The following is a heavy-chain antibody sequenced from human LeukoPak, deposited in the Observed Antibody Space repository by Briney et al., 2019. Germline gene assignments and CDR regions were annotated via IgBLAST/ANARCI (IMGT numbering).Heavy chain of an antibody. J-gene: IGHJ4*02. D-gene: IGHD6-6*01. CDR3: ARAHSSSSTFDL. Sequence: RSLRLSCAASGFTFSDYGIHWVRQAPGQGLEWVALKWYDGSKKYYADSVKGRFTISRDNTKNTLYLQLNSLRADDTAVYYCARAHSSSSTFDLWGQGTLVTVSS. CDR2: KWYDGSKK. V-gene: IGHV3-33*01. CDR1: GFTFSDYG.